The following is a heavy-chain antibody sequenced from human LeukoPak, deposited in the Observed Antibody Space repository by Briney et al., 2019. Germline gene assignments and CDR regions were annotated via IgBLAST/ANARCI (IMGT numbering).Heavy chain of an antibody. CDR1: GGSISSSSYY. V-gene: IGHV4-39*01. J-gene: IGHJ4*02. Sequence: SETLSLTCTVSGGSISSSSYYWGWIRQPPGKGLEWIGSIYYSGSTYYNPSLKSRVTISVDTSKNQFSLKLSSVTAADTAVYYCARGLPYSDSSGYGHFDYWGQGTLVTVSS. D-gene: IGHD3-22*01. CDR2: IYYSGST. CDR3: ARGLPYSDSSGYGHFDY.